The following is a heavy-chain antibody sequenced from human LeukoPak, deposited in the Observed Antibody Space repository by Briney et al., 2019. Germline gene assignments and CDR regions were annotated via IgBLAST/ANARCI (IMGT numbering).Heavy chain of an antibody. CDR2: IKQDGSEK. J-gene: IGHJ3*02. V-gene: IGHV3-7*01. CDR3: ASDHGYYYDSSGLRAFDI. Sequence: HPGGSLRLSCAASGFTFSSYWMSWVRQAPGKGLEWVANIKQDGSEKYYVDSVKGRFTSSRDNAKNSLYLQMNSLRAEDTAVYYCASDHGYYYDSSGLRAFDIWGQGTMVTVSS. D-gene: IGHD3-22*01. CDR1: GFTFSSYW.